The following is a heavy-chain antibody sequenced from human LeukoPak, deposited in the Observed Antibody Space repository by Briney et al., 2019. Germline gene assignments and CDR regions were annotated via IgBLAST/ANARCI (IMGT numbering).Heavy chain of an antibody. V-gene: IGHV3-11*06. D-gene: IGHD3-3*01. CDR1: GFTFSDYY. CDR3: ARDLGTRYYDFWSGYPTYAFDI. Sequence: GGSLRLSCAASGFTFSDYYMNWIRQAPGKGLEWLSYIGPSGNDINYADSVKGRFTISRDNSKNTLYLQMNSLRAEDTAVYYCARDLGTRYYDFWSGYPTYAFDIWGQGTMVTVSS. CDR2: IGPSGNDI. J-gene: IGHJ3*02.